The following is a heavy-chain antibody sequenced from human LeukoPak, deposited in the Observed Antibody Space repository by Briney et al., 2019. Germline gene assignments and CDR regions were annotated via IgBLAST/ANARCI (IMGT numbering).Heavy chain of an antibody. CDR3: ARVNYDILTGYQYYFDY. CDR1: GGSINSGDYY. J-gene: IGHJ4*02. D-gene: IGHD3-9*01. V-gene: IGHV4-61*08. Sequence: SETLSLTCTVSGGSINSGDYYWSWIRQPPGKGLEWIGYIYTSGSTNYNPSLKSRVTMSVDTSKNQFSLKLSSVTAADTAVYYCARVNYDILTGYQYYFDYWGQGTLVTVSS. CDR2: IYTSGST.